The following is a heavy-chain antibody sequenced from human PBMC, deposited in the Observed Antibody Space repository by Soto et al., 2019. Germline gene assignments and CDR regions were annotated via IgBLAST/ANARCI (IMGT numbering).Heavy chain of an antibody. J-gene: IGHJ6*02. CDR1: GFTFSSYD. CDR3: ARGKSPDGMDV. Sequence: DVQLVESGGGLVQPGGSLRLSCAASGFTFSSYDMHWVRQATGKGLEWVSTIGTAGDTYYPGSVKGRFTTSRENAKKSLYLQMNSLRAGDTAVYYCARGKSPDGMDVWGQGTTVTVSS. CDR2: IGTAGDT. V-gene: IGHV3-13*01.